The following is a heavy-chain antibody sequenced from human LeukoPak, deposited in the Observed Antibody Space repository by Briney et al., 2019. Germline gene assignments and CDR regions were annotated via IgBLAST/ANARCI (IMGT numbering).Heavy chain of an antibody. D-gene: IGHD2-2*02. V-gene: IGHV1-8*01. Sequence: GASVKVSCKASGYTFTSYDINWVRQATGQGLEWMGWMNPNSGNTGYAQKFQGRVTMTRNTSISTAYMELSSLRSEDTAVYYCARGFGYCSSTSCYKPHYYYYYMDVWGKGTTVTVSS. CDR3: ARGFGYCSSTSCYKPHYYYYYMDV. CDR2: MNPNSGNT. J-gene: IGHJ6*03. CDR1: GYTFTSYD.